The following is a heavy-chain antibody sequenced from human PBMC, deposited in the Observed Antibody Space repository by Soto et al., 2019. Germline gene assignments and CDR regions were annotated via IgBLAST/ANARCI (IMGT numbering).Heavy chain of an antibody. CDR2: IYNSGTT. CDR1: GGSITRGGYY. J-gene: IGHJ4*02. Sequence: PSETLSLTCTVSGGSITRGGYYWSWIRQHPGKGLEWIGYIYNSGTTYYNPSLKSRVTISVDRSKNQFSLKLSSVTAADTAVYYGARGSPVATDYWGQGTLVTVSS. V-gene: IGHV4-31*03. CDR3: ARGSPVATDY. D-gene: IGHD2-21*02.